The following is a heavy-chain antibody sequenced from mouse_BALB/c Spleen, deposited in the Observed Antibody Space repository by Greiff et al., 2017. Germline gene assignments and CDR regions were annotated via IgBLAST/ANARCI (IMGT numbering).Heavy chain of an antibody. J-gene: IGHJ3*01. CDR1: GYTFTSYT. CDR2: INPSSGYT. V-gene: IGHV1-4*02. CDR3: AREGDRSAWFAY. Sequence: VKLQQSAAELARPGASVKMSCKASGYTFTSYTMHWVKQRPGQGLEWIGYINPSSGYTEYNQKFKDKTTLTADKSSSTAYMQLSSLTSEDSAVYYCAREGDRSAWFAYWGQGTLVTVSA. D-gene: IGHD3-3*01.